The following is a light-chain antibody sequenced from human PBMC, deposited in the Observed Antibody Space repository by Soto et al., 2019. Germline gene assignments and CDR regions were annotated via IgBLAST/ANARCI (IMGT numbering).Light chain of an antibody. Sequence: QSALTQPASVSGSPGQSITISCTGTSSDVGGYNFVYWYQQHPGKAPKLMIYEVSNRPSGVSYRFSGSKSGNKASLTISGLQAEDEADYYCSSYTSSVTLVFGGGTKLTVL. CDR1: SSDVGGYNF. CDR3: SSYTSSVTLV. J-gene: IGLJ2*01. CDR2: EVS. V-gene: IGLV2-14*01.